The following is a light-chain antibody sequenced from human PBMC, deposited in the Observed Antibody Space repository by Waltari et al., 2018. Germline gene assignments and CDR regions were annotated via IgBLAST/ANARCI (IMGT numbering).Light chain of an antibody. CDR3: QSYDRSLGGFV. Sequence: QSVLTQPPSVSGAPGQTITISCTGSTSNLEAGYAVPWYQQLPGTAPTLPIYGNNIRPSGVPDRFSGSKSGASASLAITGLQAEDEADYYCQSYDRSLGGFVFGTGTEVTVL. CDR1: TSNLEAGYA. V-gene: IGLV1-40*01. CDR2: GNN. J-gene: IGLJ1*01.